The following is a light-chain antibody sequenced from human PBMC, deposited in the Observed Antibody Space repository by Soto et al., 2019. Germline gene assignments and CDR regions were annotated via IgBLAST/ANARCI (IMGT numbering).Light chain of an antibody. CDR2: GAS. J-gene: IGKJ5*01. CDR1: QSVSSSY. V-gene: IGKV3-20*01. CDR3: QKHGDSSIM. Sequence: EFVLTQSPGTLSLSPGERAPLSCRASQSVSSSYLAWYQQKPGQAPRLLIYGASSRATDIPDRFSGSGSGIDFALTISRLEPEDFSVYFCQKHGDSSIMFGQGTRLE.